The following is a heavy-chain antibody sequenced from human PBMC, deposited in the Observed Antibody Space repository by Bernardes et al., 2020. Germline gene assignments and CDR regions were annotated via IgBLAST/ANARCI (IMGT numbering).Heavy chain of an antibody. J-gene: IGHJ4*02. CDR1: GGSISSYY. CDR3: ARNEGDSTIFGVVHPLPFDY. D-gene: IGHD3-3*01. CDR2: IYYSGST. Sequence: SETLSLTCTVSGGSISSYYWSWIRQPPGKGLEWIGYIYYSGSTNYNPSLKSRVTISVDTSKNQFSLKLSSVTAADTAVYYCARNEGDSTIFGVVHPLPFDYWGQGTLVTVSS. V-gene: IGHV4-59*01.